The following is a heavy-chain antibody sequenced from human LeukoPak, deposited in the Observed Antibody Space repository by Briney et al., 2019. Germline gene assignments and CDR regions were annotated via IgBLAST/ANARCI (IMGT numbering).Heavy chain of an antibody. J-gene: IGHJ2*01. V-gene: IGHV3-33*08. CDR1: GFTFSSYG. CDR3: PRDSGVYRSESYFAR. CDR2: IWFDGSNK. D-gene: IGHD6-19*01. Sequence: GGSLRPSCAASGFTFSSYGMHGGRQAPGKGLEWVAVIWFDGSNKFYRDSVRGRFTISRDDSKNTLYRQMYSLRVEETAVYYCPRDSGVYRSESYFARWGRGTLVTVSS.